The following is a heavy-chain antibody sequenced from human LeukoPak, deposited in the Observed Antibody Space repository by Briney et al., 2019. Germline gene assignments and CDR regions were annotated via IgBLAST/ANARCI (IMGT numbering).Heavy chain of an antibody. CDR3: ARDHHHRLWDDYYYYMDV. CDR1: GFTFSNNW. Sequence: PGGSLRLSCAASGFTFSNNWMSWVRQAPGKGLEWVANIKQDGSDKYYVDSVKRRFTISRDNAKNSLYLQMNSLRDEDTAVYYCARDHHHRLWDDYYYYMDVWGKGTTVTISS. D-gene: IGHD3-16*02. CDR2: IKQDGSDK. V-gene: IGHV3-7*01. J-gene: IGHJ6*03.